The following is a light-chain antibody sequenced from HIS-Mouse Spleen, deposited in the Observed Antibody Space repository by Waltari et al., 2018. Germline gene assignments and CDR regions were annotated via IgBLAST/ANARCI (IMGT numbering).Light chain of an antibody. V-gene: IGKV1-9*01. CDR3: QQLNSYPPT. Sequence: DIQLTQSPSFLSASVGDRVTITCRASQGISSYFAWYQQKPGKAPKLLFYAASTLQSGLPSMFSGSGSGTEFPLTISSLHPEDFATYYCQQLNSYPPTFGQGTKVEIK. CDR2: AAS. CDR1: QGISSY. J-gene: IGKJ1*01.